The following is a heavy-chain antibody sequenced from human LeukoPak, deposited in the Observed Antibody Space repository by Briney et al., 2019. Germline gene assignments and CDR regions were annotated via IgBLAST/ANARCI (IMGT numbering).Heavy chain of an antibody. CDR2: INPNSGGT. CDR3: ARDRGYCTNGVCYPEYFQH. Sequence: ASVKVSCKASGYTFIGYYMHWVRQAPGQGLEWMGWINPNSGGTNYAQKFQGRVTMTRDTSIRTAYMELSRLRSDDTAGYYCARDRGYCTNGVCYPEYFQHWGQGTLVTVSS. D-gene: IGHD2-8*01. J-gene: IGHJ1*01. V-gene: IGHV1-2*02. CDR1: GYTFIGYY.